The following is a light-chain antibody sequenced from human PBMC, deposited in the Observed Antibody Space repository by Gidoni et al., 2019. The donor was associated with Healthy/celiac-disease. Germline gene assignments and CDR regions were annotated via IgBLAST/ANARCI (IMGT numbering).Light chain of an antibody. V-gene: IGKV1-39*01. CDR1: QSIRSY. CDR3: QQSYSTPWT. J-gene: IGKJ1*01. CDR2: AAS. Sequence: DIQMPQSPYSLSACVGDRFTITCRASQSIRSYLDWYQQKPGKAPKLLIYAASSLQSGVPSRFSGSGSGTDFTLTISSLQPEDFATYYCQQSYSTPWTFGQGTKVEIK.